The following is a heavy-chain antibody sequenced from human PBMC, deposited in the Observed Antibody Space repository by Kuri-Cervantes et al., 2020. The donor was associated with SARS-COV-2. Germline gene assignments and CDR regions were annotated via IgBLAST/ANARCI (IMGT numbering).Heavy chain of an antibody. CDR2: IYYSGST. CDR3: ARSQVVRHLDWSSELSYRYYMDV. Sequence: SETLSLTCTVSGGSISSYYWSWIRQPPGKGLEWIGYIYYSGSTNYNPSLKSRVTISVGTSKNQFSLKLSSVTAADTAVYYCARSQVVRHLDWSSELSYRYYMDVWGKGTTVTVSS. CDR1: GGSISSYY. D-gene: IGHD3-9*01. V-gene: IGHV4-59*08. J-gene: IGHJ6*04.